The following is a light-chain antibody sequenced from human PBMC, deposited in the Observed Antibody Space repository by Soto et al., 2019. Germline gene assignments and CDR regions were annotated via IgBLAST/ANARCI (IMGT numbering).Light chain of an antibody. J-gene: IGKJ2*03. CDR3: QQYGRSPMYS. CDR1: QSVNYN. V-gene: IGKV3-11*01. Sequence: EIVLTQSPATLSLSPGERATLSCRASQSVNYNLAWYQQKPGQPPRLLIYDSSNRATGVPARFSGSGSGTDFTLTISSLEPEDFAVYYCQQYGRSPMYSFGQGTKLEIK. CDR2: DSS.